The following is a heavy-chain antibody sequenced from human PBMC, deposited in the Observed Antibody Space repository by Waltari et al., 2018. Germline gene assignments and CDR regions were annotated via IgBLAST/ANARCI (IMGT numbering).Heavy chain of an antibody. CDR1: GGSISSSNW. Sequence: QVQLQESGPGLVKPSGTLSLTCAVSGGSISSSNWWSWVRQPPGKGLEWIGEIYHSGSTNYNPSLKSRVTISVDKSKNQFSLKLRSVTAADTAVYYCASLLRPGYSYGWYYFDYWGQGTLVTVSS. V-gene: IGHV4-4*02. D-gene: IGHD5-18*01. CDR3: ASLLRPGYSYGWYYFDY. J-gene: IGHJ4*02. CDR2: IYHSGST.